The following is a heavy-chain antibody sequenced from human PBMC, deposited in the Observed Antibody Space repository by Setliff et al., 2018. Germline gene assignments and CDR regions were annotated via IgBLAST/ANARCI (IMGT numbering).Heavy chain of an antibody. V-gene: IGHV4-39*01. D-gene: IGHD3-10*01. CDR1: GGSISSSTYY. CDR2: IYYSGST. J-gene: IGHJ4*02. Sequence: SETLSLTCTVSGGSISSSTYYWGWIRQPPGKGLEWIGSIYYSGSTYYNPSLKSRVTIFVDTSRNQFSLKLSSVTAADTAVYYCARHEFVGGYYGSVTYRHFDYWGQGILVTVSS. CDR3: ARHEFVGGYYGSVTYRHFDY.